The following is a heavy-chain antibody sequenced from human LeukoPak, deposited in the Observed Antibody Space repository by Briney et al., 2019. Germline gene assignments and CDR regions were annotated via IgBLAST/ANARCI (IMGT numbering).Heavy chain of an antibody. Sequence: GGSLRLSCAASGFTFSTYSMSWVRQAPETGLEWVSSIDTTSTYIYYADSVKGRFTISRDDARNSLYLQMDSLRAEDTTVYYCARGGMYGYGDLWGQGTLVTVSS. CDR2: IDTTSTYI. J-gene: IGHJ5*02. V-gene: IGHV3-21*01. CDR3: ARGGMYGYGDL. CDR1: GFTFSTYS. D-gene: IGHD5-12*01.